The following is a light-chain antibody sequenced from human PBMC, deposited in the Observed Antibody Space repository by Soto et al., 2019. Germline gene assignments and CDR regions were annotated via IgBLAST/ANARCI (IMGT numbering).Light chain of an antibody. CDR2: NVN. CDR1: SSDVGNYNY. J-gene: IGLJ1*01. CDR3: SSFTSSTTYV. Sequence: QSVLTQSASVSGSPGQSITISCTGTSSDVGNYNYVSWYQQHPGEVPKLIIFNVNNRPSGVSNRFSGSKSGNTASLTISGLQAEGEADYYCSSFTSSTTYVFGTGTKDTVL. V-gene: IGLV2-14*01.